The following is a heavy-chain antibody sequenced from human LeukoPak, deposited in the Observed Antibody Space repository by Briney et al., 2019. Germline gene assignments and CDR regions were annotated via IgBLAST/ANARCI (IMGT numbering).Heavy chain of an antibody. CDR2: ISYDGSNK. V-gene: IGHV3-30-3*01. CDR1: GFAFSSYA. D-gene: IGHD3-10*01. Sequence: PGGSLRLSCAASGFAFSSYAMHWVRQAPVKGLEWVAVISYDGSNKYYADSVKGRFTISRDNSKNTLYLQMNSLRAEDTAVYYCARAITAMVRGVTGSGYWGQGTLVTVSS. CDR3: ARAITAMVRGVTGSGY. J-gene: IGHJ4*02.